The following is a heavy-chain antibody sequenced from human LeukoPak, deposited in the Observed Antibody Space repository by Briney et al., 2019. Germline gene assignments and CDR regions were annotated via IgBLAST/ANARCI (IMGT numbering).Heavy chain of an antibody. CDR1: GGTFSSYA. Sequence: ASVKVSCKASGGTFSSYAISWVRQAPGQGLEWMGWINPNSGGTNYAQKFQGRVTMTRDTSISTAYMELSRLRSDDTAVYYCARVCSGGSCYSNAIDYWGQGTLVTVSS. V-gene: IGHV1-2*02. CDR3: ARVCSGGSCYSNAIDY. J-gene: IGHJ4*02. D-gene: IGHD2-15*01. CDR2: INPNSGGT.